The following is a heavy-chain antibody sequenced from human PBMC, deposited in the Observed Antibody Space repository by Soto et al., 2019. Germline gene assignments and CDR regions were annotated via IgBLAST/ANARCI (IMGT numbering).Heavy chain of an antibody. J-gene: IGHJ3*02. CDR3: ARGPLDGAFDI. Sequence: EASVKVSCKASGGTFSSYAISWVRQAPGQGLEWMGGIIPIFGTANYAQKFQGRVTITADESTSTAYMELSSLRSEDTAVYYCARGPLDGAFDIWGQGTMVTVSS. V-gene: IGHV1-69*13. CDR1: GGTFSSYA. CDR2: IIPIFGTA.